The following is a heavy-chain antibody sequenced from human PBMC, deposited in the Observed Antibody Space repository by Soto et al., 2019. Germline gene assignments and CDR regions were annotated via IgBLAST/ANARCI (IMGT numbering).Heavy chain of an antibody. V-gene: IGHV4-4*07. CDR3: ARISGGQELRAMDV. Sequence: QVQLQESGPGLVKPSETLSLTCSVSGDSLNGYYWSWVRQSAGKTLEWIGRLYVTGITNYNPSLKSRVSMSVDASKNQFSLNLGSVTAADTATYFCARISGGQELRAMDVWGPGIKVTVSS. CDR1: GDSLNGYY. D-gene: IGHD2-15*01. CDR2: LYVTGIT. J-gene: IGHJ6*02.